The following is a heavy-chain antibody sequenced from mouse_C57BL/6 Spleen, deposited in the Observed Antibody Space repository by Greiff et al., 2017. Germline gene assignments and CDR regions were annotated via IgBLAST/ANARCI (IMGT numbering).Heavy chain of an antibody. V-gene: IGHV6-3*01. CDR3: TDRPGFAY. Sequence: EVMLVESGGGLVQPGGSMKLSCVASGFTFSNYWMNWVRQSPEKGLEWVAQIRLKSDNYATHYAESVKGRFTISRDDSKSSVYLQMNNLRAEDTGIYYCTDRPGFAYWGQGTLVTVSA. CDR2: IRLKSDNYAT. J-gene: IGHJ3*01. CDR1: GFTFSNYW.